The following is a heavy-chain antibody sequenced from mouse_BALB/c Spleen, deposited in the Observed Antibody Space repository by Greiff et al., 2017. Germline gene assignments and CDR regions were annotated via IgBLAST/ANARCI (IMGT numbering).Heavy chain of an antibody. J-gene: IGHJ4*01. Sequence: EVQLQQSGAELVKPGASVKLSCTASGFNIKDTYMHWVKQRPEQGLEWIGRIDPANGNTKYDPKFQGKATITADTSSNTAYLQLSSLTSEDTADYYCAERGTWDAMDYWGQGTSVTVSA. CDR2: IDPANGNT. CDR3: AERGTWDAMDY. CDR1: GFNIKDTY. V-gene: IGHV14-3*02. D-gene: IGHD5-1*01.